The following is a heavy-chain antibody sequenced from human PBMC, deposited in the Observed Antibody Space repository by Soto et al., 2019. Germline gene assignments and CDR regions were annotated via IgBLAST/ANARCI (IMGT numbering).Heavy chain of an antibody. V-gene: IGHV3-53*01. Sequence: PGGSLRLSCAASGFTISNHYISWIRQAQGKGLEWVSVIYSGGSTYYADSVKGRFTISRDNSKNTLYLQMNSLRAEDTAVYYCARHAGAWEPWGYYFDYWGQGTLVTVSS. CDR2: IYSGGST. J-gene: IGHJ4*02. CDR3: ARHAGAWEPWGYYFDY. D-gene: IGHD1-26*01. CDR1: GFTISNHY.